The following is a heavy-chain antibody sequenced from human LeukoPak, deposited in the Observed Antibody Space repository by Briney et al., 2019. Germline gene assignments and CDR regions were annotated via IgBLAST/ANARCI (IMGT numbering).Heavy chain of an antibody. D-gene: IGHD6-13*01. Sequence: GASVKVSCKASGFTFTSSAMQWVRQARGQRLEWIGWIVVGSGNTNYAQKFQERVTITRDVSTSTAYMELSSLRSEDTAVYYCAAGLIAAAELFGYWGQGTLVTVSS. CDR2: IVVGSGNT. CDR1: GFTFTSSA. J-gene: IGHJ4*02. CDR3: AAGLIAAAELFGY. V-gene: IGHV1-58*02.